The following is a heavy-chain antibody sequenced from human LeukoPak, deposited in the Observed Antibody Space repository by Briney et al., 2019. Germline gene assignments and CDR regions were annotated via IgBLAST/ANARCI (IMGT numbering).Heavy chain of an antibody. CDR2: ISWDGGST. Sequence: PGGSLRLSCAASGFTFDDYAMHWVRQAPGKGLEWVSLISWDGGSTYYADSVKGRFTISRDNSKNSLYLQMNSLRAEDTALYYCAKDKRGDVGSYLDYWGQGTLVTVSS. J-gene: IGHJ4*02. D-gene: IGHD1-26*01. CDR1: GFTFDDYA. CDR3: AKDKRGDVGSYLDY. V-gene: IGHV3-43D*03.